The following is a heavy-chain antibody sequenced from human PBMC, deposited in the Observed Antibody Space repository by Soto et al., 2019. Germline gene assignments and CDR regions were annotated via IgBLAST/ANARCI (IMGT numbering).Heavy chain of an antibody. CDR3: ARDPDPIVVVPAALDAFDI. CDR1: GYTFTSYG. Sequence: ASVKVSCKASGYTFTSYGISWVRQAPGQGLDWMGWISAYNGNTNYAQKLQGRVTMTTDTSTSTAYMELRSLRSDDTAVYYCARDPDPIVVVPAALDAFDIWGQGTMVTVSS. V-gene: IGHV1-18*01. CDR2: ISAYNGNT. D-gene: IGHD2-2*01. J-gene: IGHJ3*02.